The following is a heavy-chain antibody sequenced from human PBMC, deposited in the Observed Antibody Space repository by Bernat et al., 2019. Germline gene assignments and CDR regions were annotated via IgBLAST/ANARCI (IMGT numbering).Heavy chain of an antibody. D-gene: IGHD2-21*01. CDR3: ARDVGGDFLFDY. V-gene: IGHV3-21*05. J-gene: IGHJ4*02. Sequence: EVQLVESGGGLVKPGGSLRLSCAASGFTFSSYSMNWVRQAPGKGLEWVSYISSSSSYIYYADSVKGRFTISRDNAKNSLYLQMNSLRAEDTAVYYCARDVGGDFLFDYWGQGTLVTVSS. CDR1: GFTFSSYS. CDR2: ISSSSSYI.